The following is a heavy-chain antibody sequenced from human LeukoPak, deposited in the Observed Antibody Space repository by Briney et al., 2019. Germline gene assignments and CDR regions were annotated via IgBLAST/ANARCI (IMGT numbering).Heavy chain of an antibody. CDR1: GGSISTYY. V-gene: IGHV4-34*01. CDR2: INHSGST. J-gene: IGHJ4*02. CDR3: ARGLGGYSGYAFDY. D-gene: IGHD5-12*01. Sequence: PSETLSLTCTVSGGSISTYYWSWIRQPPGKGLEWIGEINHSGSTNYNPSLKSRVTISVDTSKNQFSLKLSSVTAADTAVYYCARGLGGYSGYAFDYWGQGTLVTVSS.